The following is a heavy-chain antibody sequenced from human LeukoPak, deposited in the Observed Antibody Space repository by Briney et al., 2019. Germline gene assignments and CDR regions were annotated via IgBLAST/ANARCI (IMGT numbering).Heavy chain of an antibody. V-gene: IGHV3-66*01. J-gene: IGHJ4*02. Sequence: GGSLRLSCAASGFTVSSNYMSWVRQAPGKGLEWVSIIYRVGSTFYADSVEGRFTISRDNSKNTLYLQMNSLGADDTAVYYCAKERSSGWPFDYWGQGTLVTVSS. CDR1: GFTVSSNY. D-gene: IGHD6-19*01. CDR2: IYRVGST. CDR3: AKERSSGWPFDY.